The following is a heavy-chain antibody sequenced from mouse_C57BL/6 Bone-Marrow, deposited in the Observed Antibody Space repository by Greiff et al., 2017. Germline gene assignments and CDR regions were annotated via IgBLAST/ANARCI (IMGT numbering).Heavy chain of an antibody. Sequence: QVQLQQPGAELVMPGASVKLSCKASGYTFTSYWMHWVKQRPGQGLEWIGEIVPSDSYTNYNQKFKGKSTLTVDKSSSTAYMQLSSLTSEDSAVYYCARSGDGPFAYWGQGTLVTVSA. CDR2: IVPSDSYT. J-gene: IGHJ3*01. CDR1: GYTFTSYW. V-gene: IGHV1-69*01. CDR3: ARSGDGPFAY. D-gene: IGHD2-3*01.